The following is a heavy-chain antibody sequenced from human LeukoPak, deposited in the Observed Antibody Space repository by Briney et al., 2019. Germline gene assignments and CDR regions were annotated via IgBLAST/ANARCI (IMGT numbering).Heavy chain of an antibody. Sequence: PGGSLRLSCAASGFTFSDSAIHWVRQAPGKGLEWVAVISYDGSNKYYADSVKGRFTISRDNSKNTLYLQMNSLRAEDTAVYYCASEIIFGSFDYWGQGTLVTVSS. CDR1: GFTFSDSA. J-gene: IGHJ4*02. CDR3: ASEIIFGSFDY. V-gene: IGHV3-30*04. CDR2: ISYDGSNK. D-gene: IGHD3-3*01.